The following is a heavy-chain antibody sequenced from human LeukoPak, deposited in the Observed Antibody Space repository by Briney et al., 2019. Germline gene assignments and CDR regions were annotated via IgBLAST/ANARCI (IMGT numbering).Heavy chain of an antibody. V-gene: IGHV1-69*06. CDR2: IIPMFGTA. CDR3: ATTYYDYVWGSYRATYYFDY. D-gene: IGHD3-16*02. CDR1: GGAFSSYA. J-gene: IGHJ4*02. Sequence: SVTVSCKASGGAFSSYAISWVRQAPGQGLEWMGGIIPMFGTANYAQKFQGRVTITADKSTSTAYMELSSLRSEDTAVYYCATTYYDYVWGSYRATYYFDYWGQGTLVTVSS.